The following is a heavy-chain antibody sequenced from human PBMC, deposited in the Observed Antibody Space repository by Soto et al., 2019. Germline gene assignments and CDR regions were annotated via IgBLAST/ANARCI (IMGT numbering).Heavy chain of an antibody. CDR1: GYTFTSYG. CDR3: ARDSFSTMFRRVIVWTYYYGMEV. J-gene: IGHJ6*02. D-gene: IGHD3-10*01. V-gene: IGHV1-18*01. CDR2: ISAYNGNT. Sequence: QVQLVQSGAEVKKPGASVKVSCKASGYTFTSYGISWVRQAPGQGLEWMGWISAYNGNTNYAQKLQGRVTMTTDTPTSTAYMELRSLRSDDTAVYYCARDSFSTMFRRVIVWTYYYGMEVWGQGTTGTGSS.